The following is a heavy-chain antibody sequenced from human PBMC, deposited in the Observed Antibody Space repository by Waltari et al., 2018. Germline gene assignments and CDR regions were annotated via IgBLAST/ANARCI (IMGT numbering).Heavy chain of an antibody. D-gene: IGHD6-13*01. CDR2: IRDDGSNK. V-gene: IGHV3-30*02. CDR1: GFTFSSYG. CDR3: AKDQSPGIDY. J-gene: IGHJ4*02. Sequence: QVQLVESGGGVVQPGGSLRLSCAASGFTFSSYGMHWVRQAPGKGLEWVAFIRDDGSNKYYADSVKGRFTISRDNSKNTLYLQMNSLRAEDTAVYYCAKDQSPGIDYWGQGTLVTVSS.